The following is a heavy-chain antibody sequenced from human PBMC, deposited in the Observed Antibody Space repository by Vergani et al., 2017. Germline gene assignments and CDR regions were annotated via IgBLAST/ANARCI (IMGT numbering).Heavy chain of an antibody. D-gene: IGHD4-17*01. CDR1: GFTFSSYA. CDR2: ISYDGSNK. V-gene: IGHV3-30-3*01. Sequence: QVQLVESGGGVVQPGRSLRLSCAASGFTFSSYAMHWVRQAPGKGLEWVAVISYDGSNKYYADSVKGRFTISRDNSKNTLYLQMNSLRAEDTAVYYCATSLLNYGPDVGFDPWGQGTLVTVSS. CDR3: ATSLLNYGPDVGFDP. J-gene: IGHJ5*02.